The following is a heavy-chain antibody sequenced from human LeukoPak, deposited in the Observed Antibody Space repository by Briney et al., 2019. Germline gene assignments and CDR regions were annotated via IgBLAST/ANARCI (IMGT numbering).Heavy chain of an antibody. CDR3: ARNNGMDV. V-gene: IGHV3-21*04. CDR1: GFTVSSNY. Sequence: GGSLRLSCAVSGFTVSSNYMNWVRQAPGKGLEWVSSISSSSSYIYYADSVKGRFTISRDNAKNSLYLQMNSLRAEDTALYHCARNNGMDVWGQGTTVIVSS. J-gene: IGHJ6*02. CDR2: ISSSSSYI.